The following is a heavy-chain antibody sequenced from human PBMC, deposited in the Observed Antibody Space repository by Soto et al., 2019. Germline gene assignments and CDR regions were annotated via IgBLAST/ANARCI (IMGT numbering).Heavy chain of an antibody. J-gene: IGHJ4*02. V-gene: IGHV5-51*01. CDR3: ARPSRRNSNNEYVDD. CDR2: IYPGDSDI. CDR1: IYSFTSYW. D-gene: IGHD4-4*01. Sequence: XESLQISREGSIYSFTSYWLVWVRQMPGKGLEWMGIIYPGDSDIYYSPSLQGQVTISADKSINTAYLQWSSLKASDTAMYYCARPSRRNSNNEYVDDWGQGTLVTFSS.